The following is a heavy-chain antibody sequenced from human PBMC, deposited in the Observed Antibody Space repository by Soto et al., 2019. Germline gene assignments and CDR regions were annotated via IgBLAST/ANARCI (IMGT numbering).Heavy chain of an antibody. V-gene: IGHV4-38-2*02. Sequence: SETLSLTCTVSGYSISSGYHWAWIRQPPGKGLEWLGSAHYSGNTYYNPSLKSRLTISVDKSKNQFSLNLSSVTAADTAVYYCARQDRVVAEGRWFDPWGQGTLVTVSS. CDR1: GYSISSGYH. CDR3: ARQDRVVAEGRWFDP. D-gene: IGHD2-15*01. CDR2: AHYSGNT. J-gene: IGHJ5*02.